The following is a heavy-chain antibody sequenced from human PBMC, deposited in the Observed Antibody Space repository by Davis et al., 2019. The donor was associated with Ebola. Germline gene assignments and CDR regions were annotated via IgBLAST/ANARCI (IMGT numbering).Heavy chain of an antibody. J-gene: IGHJ6*02. D-gene: IGHD2-15*01. CDR3: ARGKGLPYYYYGMDV. V-gene: IGHV4-59*01. Sequence: PSETLSLTCTVSGGSISSYYWSWIRQPPGKGLEWIGYIYYSGSTNYNPSLKSRVTISVDTSKNQFSLKLSSVTAADTAVYYCARGKGLPYYYYGMDVWGQGTTVTVSS. CDR1: GGSISSYY. CDR2: IYYSGST.